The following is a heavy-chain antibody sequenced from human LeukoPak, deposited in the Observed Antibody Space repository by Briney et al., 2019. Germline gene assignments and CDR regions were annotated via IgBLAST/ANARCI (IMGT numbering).Heavy chain of an antibody. D-gene: IGHD2-15*01. CDR3: VKGYCSGGSCYSVGDFDY. Sequence: GGSLRLSCVASGFTFSSYGMHWVRQAPGKGLEWVAVISYDGSNKYYEDSVKGRFTISRDNSKNTLYLQMNSLRAEDTAVYYCVKGYCSGGSCYSVGDFDYWGQGTLVTVSS. CDR1: GFTFSSYG. J-gene: IGHJ4*02. V-gene: IGHV3-30*18. CDR2: ISYDGSNK.